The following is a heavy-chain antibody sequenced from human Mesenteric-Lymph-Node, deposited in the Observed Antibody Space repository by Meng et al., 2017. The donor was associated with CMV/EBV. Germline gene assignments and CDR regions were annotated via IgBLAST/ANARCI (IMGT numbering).Heavy chain of an antibody. D-gene: IGHD3-9*01. Sequence: SCKASGYSFNIYWISWVRQMPGKGLEWMGRIDPSDSYTKYSPSFQGHVTISYDKSITTAYLQWSSLTASDTAIYYCVRQDWDYWHFDLWGRGTLVTVSS. CDR3: VRQDWDYWHFDL. CDR1: GYSFNIYW. V-gene: IGHV5-10-1*01. J-gene: IGHJ2*01. CDR2: IDPSDSYT.